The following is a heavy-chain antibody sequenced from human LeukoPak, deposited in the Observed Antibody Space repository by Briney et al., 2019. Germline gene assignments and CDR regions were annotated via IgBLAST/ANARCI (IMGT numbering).Heavy chain of an antibody. CDR3: ARAPPEYDFWSGYYDFDY. CDR2: ISSSSSYI. CDR1: GFTFSSYA. Sequence: GGSLRLSCAASGFTFSSYAMIWVRQAPGKGLEWVSSISSSSSYIYYADSVKGRFTISRDNAKNSLYLQMNSLRAEDTAVYYCARAPPEYDFWSGYYDFDYWGQGTLVTVSS. V-gene: IGHV3-21*01. J-gene: IGHJ4*02. D-gene: IGHD3-3*01.